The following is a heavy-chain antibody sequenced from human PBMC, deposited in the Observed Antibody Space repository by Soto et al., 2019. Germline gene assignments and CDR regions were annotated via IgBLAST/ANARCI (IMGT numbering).Heavy chain of an antibody. Sequence: RRLSCAASGFTFDNYAMHWVRQAPGKGLEWVSGISWNSNTIAYADSVKGRFTISRDNAKNSLYLQMNSLRAEDTAFYYCAKDTGPNWGQGTLVTVSS. J-gene: IGHJ4*02. V-gene: IGHV3-9*01. CDR3: AKDTGPN. CDR2: ISWNSNTI. CDR1: GFTFDNYA.